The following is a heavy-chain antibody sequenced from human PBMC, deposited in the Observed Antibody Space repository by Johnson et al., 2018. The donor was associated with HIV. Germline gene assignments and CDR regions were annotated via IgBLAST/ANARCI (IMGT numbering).Heavy chain of an antibody. V-gene: IGHV3-30*03. CDR3: ARVYSSSSAHAFDI. D-gene: IGHD6-6*01. CDR2: ISYDGSNK. CDR1: GFMFDDYG. Sequence: QVQLVESGGGVVRPVGSLRLSCTASGFMFDDYGMNWVRQAPGKGLEWVAVISYDGSNKYNADSVKGRFTISRDNAKNSLYLQMNSLRAEDTAVYYCARVYSSSSAHAFDIWGQGTMVTVSS. J-gene: IGHJ3*02.